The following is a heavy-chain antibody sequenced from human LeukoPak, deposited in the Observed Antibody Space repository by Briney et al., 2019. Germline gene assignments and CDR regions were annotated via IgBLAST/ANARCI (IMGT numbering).Heavy chain of an antibody. Sequence: GGSLRLSCAASGFTFSTYAMSWVRQAPARGLEWVSSLRGGGETFYADSVKGRFTISRDNSKNTLYLQMNSLRAEDTALYYCAKDCTSTNCYVDYWGQGTLVTVSS. CDR3: AKDCTSTNCYVDY. J-gene: IGHJ4*02. CDR2: LRGGGET. CDR1: GFTFSTYA. D-gene: IGHD2-2*01. V-gene: IGHV3-23*01.